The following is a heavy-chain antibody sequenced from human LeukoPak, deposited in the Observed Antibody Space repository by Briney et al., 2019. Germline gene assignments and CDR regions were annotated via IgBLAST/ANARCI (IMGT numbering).Heavy chain of an antibody. CDR3: ARLEFSSGWYRMYYFDY. CDR1: GGSISSYY. V-gene: IGHV4-39*01. J-gene: IGHJ4*02. Sequence: SETLSLACTVSGGSISSYYWGWIRQPPGKGLEWIGSIYYSGSTYYNPSLKSRVTISVDTSKNQFSLKLSSVTAADTAVYYCARLEFSSGWYRMYYFDYWGQGTLVTVSS. CDR2: IYYSGST. D-gene: IGHD6-19*01.